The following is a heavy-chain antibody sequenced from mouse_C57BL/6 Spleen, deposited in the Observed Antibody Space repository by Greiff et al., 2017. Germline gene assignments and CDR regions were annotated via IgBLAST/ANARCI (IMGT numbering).Heavy chain of an antibody. CDR1: GYTFTSYW. CDR3: ARGAQVLYAMDY. J-gene: IGHJ4*01. V-gene: IGHV1-53*01. Sequence: QVQLQQPGTELVTPGASVKLSCKASGYTFTSYWMHWVKQRPGNGLEWIGNINPSNGGTNYNEKFKGKVTLTAEKSASTAYMQLSSLTSEDSAVYFCARGAQVLYAMDYWGQGTSVTVSS. CDR2: INPSNGGT.